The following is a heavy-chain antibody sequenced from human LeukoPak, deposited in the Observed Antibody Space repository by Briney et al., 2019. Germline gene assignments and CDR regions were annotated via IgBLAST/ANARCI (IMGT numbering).Heavy chain of an antibody. CDR1: GYTFTGYY. D-gene: IGHD2-21*02. CDR2: INPNSGGT. CDR3: ARVHCGGDCYSFLVSSYFDP. V-gene: IGHV1-2*02. J-gene: IGHJ5*02. Sequence: ASVKVSCKASGYTFTGYYMHWVRQAPGQGLEWMGWINPNSGGTNYAQKFQGRVTMTRDTSISTAYMELSRLRSDDTAVYYCARVHCGGDCYSFLVSSYFDPWGQGTLVTVSS.